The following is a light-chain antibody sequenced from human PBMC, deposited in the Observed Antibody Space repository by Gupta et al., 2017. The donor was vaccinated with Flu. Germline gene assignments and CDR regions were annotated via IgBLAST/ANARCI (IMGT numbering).Light chain of an antibody. Sequence: QSALTQPASVSGSPGQSITISCTGTSSDVGGYNYVSWYKQHPGKAPKLMIYDVSNRPSGVSNRFSGSKSGNNASLPTSGLQAEDEADYYCSSSTSSSTRVFGTGTKVTVL. CDR3: SSSTSSSTRV. V-gene: IGLV2-14*01. CDR2: DVS. CDR1: SSDVGGYNY. J-gene: IGLJ1*01.